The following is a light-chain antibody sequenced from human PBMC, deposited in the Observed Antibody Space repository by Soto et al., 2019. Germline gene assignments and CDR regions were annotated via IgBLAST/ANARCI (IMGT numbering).Light chain of an antibody. J-gene: IGLJ2*01. CDR3: SSYSCSSTLHVV. CDR1: SSDVGGYDH. CDR2: DVT. Sequence: QSVLTQPASVSGSPGQSITISCTGTSSDVGGYDHVSWYQHHPGKAPKLMIYDVTIRPSGVSNRFSGSKSGNTASLTISGLQAEDEADYFCSSYSCSSTLHVVFGGGTTLTVL. V-gene: IGLV2-14*03.